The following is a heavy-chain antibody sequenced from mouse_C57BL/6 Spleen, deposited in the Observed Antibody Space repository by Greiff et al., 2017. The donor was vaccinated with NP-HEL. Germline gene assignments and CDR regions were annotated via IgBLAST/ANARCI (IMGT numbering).Heavy chain of an antibody. CDR1: GYAFSSYW. D-gene: IGHD1-1*01. J-gene: IGHJ2*01. V-gene: IGHV1-22*01. Sequence: EVQLQQSGAELVKPGASVKISCKASGYAFSSYWMNWVKQRPGKGLEWIGYINPNNGGTSYNQKFKGKATLTVNKSSSTAYMELRSLTSEDSAVYYCARFITTVVALDYWGQGTTLTVSS. CDR3: ARFITTVVALDY. CDR2: INPNNGGT.